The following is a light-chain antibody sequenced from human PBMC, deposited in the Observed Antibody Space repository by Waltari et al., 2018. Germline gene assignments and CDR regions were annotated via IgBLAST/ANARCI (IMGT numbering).Light chain of an antibody. CDR1: RSNIGAGYA. V-gene: IGLV1-40*01. CDR3: KSYDSSLSGSKV. CDR2: GTS. Sequence: QSVLPQPPSVSGAPGQTVTISRTGSRSNIGAGYAVHWYQQLPGTAPKLLIYGTSKRPSGVPERFSGSKSGTSASLAITGLQAEDEADYYCKSYDSSLSGSKVFGGGTKLTVL. J-gene: IGLJ3*02.